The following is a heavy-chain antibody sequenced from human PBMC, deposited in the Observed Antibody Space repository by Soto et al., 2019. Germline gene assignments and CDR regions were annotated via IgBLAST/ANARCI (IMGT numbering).Heavy chain of an antibody. Sequence: GSLRLSCAASGFTFSSYAMHWVRQAPGKGLEWVAVISYDGSNKYYADSVKGRFTISRDNSKNTLYLQMNSLRAEDTAVYYCARGPTQYYDFWSGYDDYWGQGTLVTVSS. J-gene: IGHJ4*02. V-gene: IGHV3-30-3*01. CDR3: ARGPTQYYDFWSGYDDY. CDR1: GFTFSSYA. D-gene: IGHD3-3*01. CDR2: ISYDGSNK.